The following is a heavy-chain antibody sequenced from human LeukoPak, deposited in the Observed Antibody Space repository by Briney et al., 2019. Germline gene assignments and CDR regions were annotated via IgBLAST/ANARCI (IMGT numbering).Heavy chain of an antibody. CDR1: GGTFSSYA. CDR3: AGDSRQLEAFDI. CDR2: IIPILGIA. Sequence: SVKVSCKASGGTFSSYAISWVRQAPGQGLEWMGRIIPILGIANYAQKFQGRVTITADKSTSTAYMELSSLRSEDTAVYYCAGDSRQLEAFDIWGQGKMVTVSS. D-gene: IGHD2-2*01. J-gene: IGHJ3*02. V-gene: IGHV1-69*04.